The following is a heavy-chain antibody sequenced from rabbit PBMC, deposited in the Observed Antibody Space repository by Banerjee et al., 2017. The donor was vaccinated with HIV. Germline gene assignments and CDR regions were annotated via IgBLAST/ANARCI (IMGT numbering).Heavy chain of an antibody. CDR3: ARRYSYGYDIYGYDYFNL. D-gene: IGHD6-1*01. V-gene: IGHV1S45*01. CDR2: IYIGSGST. J-gene: IGHJ4*01. CDR1: GLDFSSSYW. Sequence: EESGGDLVKPEGSLTLTCTASGLDFSSSYWICWVRQAPGKGLEWIGCIYIGSGSTYYASWAKGRFTISKTSSTTVTLQMTSLTAADTATYFCARRYSYGYDIYGYDYFNLWGPGTLVTVS.